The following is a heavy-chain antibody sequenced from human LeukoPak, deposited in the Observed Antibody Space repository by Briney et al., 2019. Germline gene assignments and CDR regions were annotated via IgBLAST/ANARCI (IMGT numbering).Heavy chain of an antibody. J-gene: IGHJ5*02. CDR3: ARVEGRIRFLEWQGNNWFDP. Sequence: GASVKVSCKASGYTFTSYGISWVRQAPGQGLEWMGWISAYNGNTNYAQKLQGRVTMTTDTSTSTAYMELRSLRSDDTAVYYCARVEGRIRFLEWQGNNWFDPWGQGTLVTVSS. CDR1: GYTFTSYG. D-gene: IGHD3-3*01. CDR2: ISAYNGNT. V-gene: IGHV1-18*01.